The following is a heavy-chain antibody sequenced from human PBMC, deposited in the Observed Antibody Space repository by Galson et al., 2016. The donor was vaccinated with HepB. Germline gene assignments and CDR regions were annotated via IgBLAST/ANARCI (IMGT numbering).Heavy chain of an antibody. V-gene: IGHV3-30-3*01. CDR3: ARDKSFYYYGMDV. J-gene: IGHJ6*02. Sequence: SLRLSCAASGFAFSGSAMHWVRQAPGKGLEWVAAISYHGSDRYYADSVKGRVTISRDNSNNTLYLQMTSLSPEDTAVYYCARDKSFYYYGMDVWGQGTTVTVS. CDR2: ISYHGSDR. CDR1: GFAFSGSA.